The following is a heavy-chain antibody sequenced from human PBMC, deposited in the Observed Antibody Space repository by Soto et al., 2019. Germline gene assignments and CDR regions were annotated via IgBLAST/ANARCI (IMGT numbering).Heavy chain of an antibody. D-gene: IGHD2-21*02. Sequence: GASVKVSCKASGYTFTSYAMHWVRQAPGQRLEWMGWINTGNGNTKYSQKFQGRVTFTRDAFASTAYMDLSSLTSEDTAVYYCARGASCSGDCYFPSFAYWGQGTLVTVSS. CDR1: GYTFTSYA. CDR3: ARGASCSGDCYFPSFAY. J-gene: IGHJ4*02. CDR2: INTGNGNT. V-gene: IGHV1-3*04.